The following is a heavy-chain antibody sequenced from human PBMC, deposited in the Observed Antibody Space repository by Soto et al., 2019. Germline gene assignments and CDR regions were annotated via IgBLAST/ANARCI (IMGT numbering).Heavy chain of an antibody. CDR1: GGSISSSNW. J-gene: IGHJ4*02. D-gene: IGHD4-17*01. V-gene: IGHV4-4*02. Sequence: QVQLQESGPGLVKPSGTLSLPCAVSGGSISSSNWWSWVRQPPGKGLEWIGEIYHSGSTNYNPSLKSRVTISVDKSTNQFSLKLSSMTAAETAVYYCAIRTTVTTRLGYWGQGTLVTVSS. CDR3: AIRTTVTTRLGY. CDR2: IYHSGST.